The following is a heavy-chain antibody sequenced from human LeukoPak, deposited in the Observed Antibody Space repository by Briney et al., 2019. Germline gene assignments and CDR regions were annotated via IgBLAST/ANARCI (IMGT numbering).Heavy chain of an antibody. J-gene: IGHJ4*02. CDR2: LSYTGKT. CDR1: GVSVSTSH. D-gene: IGHD2/OR15-2a*01. Sequence: KPSETLSLTCNVSGVSVSTSHWNWIRQRPGKGLEWIGCLSYTGKTDYNPSLKSRVSISLGSSNSHFSLKLTSVTAADTAVYYCSEGYFEPFDHWGQGILVTVSS. CDR3: SEGYFEPFDH. V-gene: IGHV4-59*02.